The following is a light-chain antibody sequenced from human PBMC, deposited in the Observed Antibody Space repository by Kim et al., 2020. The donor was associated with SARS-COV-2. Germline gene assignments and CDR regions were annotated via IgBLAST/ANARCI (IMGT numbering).Light chain of an antibody. CDR1: QSVSSSY. CDR3: QQYDNSRT. CDR2: RAS. J-gene: IGKJ1*01. V-gene: IGKV3-20*01. Sequence: EIVLTQSPGTLSLSPGERDTLSCRASQSVSSSYLAWYQQKPGQAPRLLIYRASSRATGIPDRFSGSGSGTDFTLTISRLEPEDFSVYYCQQYDNSRTFGQGTKVDI.